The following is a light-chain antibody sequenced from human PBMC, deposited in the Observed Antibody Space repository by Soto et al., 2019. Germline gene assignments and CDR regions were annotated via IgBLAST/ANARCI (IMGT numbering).Light chain of an antibody. Sequence: QSVLTQPASVSGSPGQSITISCTGTSSDVGNYNYVSWYQQHPGKVPKLMIYDVTNRPSGVSNRFSGSKSGNTASLTISGLQAEDEADYYCSSYTSNNTLLFGGGTKLTVL. CDR1: SSDVGNYNY. CDR2: DVT. V-gene: IGLV2-14*03. CDR3: SSYTSNNTLL. J-gene: IGLJ2*01.